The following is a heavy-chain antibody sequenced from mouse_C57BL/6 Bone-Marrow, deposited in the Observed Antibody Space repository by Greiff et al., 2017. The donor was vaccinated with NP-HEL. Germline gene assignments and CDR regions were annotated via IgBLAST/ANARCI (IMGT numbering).Heavy chain of an antibody. V-gene: IGHV1-42*01. Sequence: EVQLQQSGPELVKPGASVKISCKASGYSFTGYYMNWVKQSPEKSLEWIGEINPSTGGTTYNQKFKAKAKLTVDKSSSTAYMQLKSLTSEDSAVYYCARGYDRFAYWGQGTLVTVSA. CDR2: INPSTGGT. CDR1: GYSFTGYY. CDR3: ARGYDRFAY. J-gene: IGHJ3*01. D-gene: IGHD2-14*01.